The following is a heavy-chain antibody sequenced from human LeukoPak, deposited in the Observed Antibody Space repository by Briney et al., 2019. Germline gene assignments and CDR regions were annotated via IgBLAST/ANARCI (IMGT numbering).Heavy chain of an antibody. CDR2: IKQDGSQK. J-gene: IGHJ4*02. D-gene: IGHD6-19*01. V-gene: IGHV3-7*05. Sequence: PGGSLRLSCAASGFTFSSYGMNWVRQAPGKGLEWVAIIKQDGSQKYYVDSVKGRFTISRDNARNSLYLQMNSLRAEDTAVYWAVAGTTYWGQGTLVTVSS. CDR3: VAGTTY. CDR1: GFTFSSYG.